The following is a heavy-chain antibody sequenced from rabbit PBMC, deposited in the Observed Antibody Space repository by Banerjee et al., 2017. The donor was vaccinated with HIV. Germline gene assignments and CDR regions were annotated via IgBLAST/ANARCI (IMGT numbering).Heavy chain of an antibody. D-gene: IGHD7-1*01. J-gene: IGHJ4*01. Sequence: QEQLEESGGGLVKPEGSLTLTCKASGFSFSNKYVMCWVRQAPGKELEWIACINTSSGNTVSASGARVRFPISGTSSTTVTLQMTSLTGADTAAYFCARDLAAVTGWNFGLWGPGTLVTVS. CDR3: ARDLAAVTGWNFGL. CDR2: INTSSGNT. V-gene: IGHV1S45*01. CDR1: GFSFSNKYV.